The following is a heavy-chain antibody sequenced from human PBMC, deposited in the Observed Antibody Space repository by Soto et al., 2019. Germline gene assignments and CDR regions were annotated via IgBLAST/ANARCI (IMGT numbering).Heavy chain of an antibody. D-gene: IGHD3-3*01. CDR1: GFTFSNAW. V-gene: IGHV3-15*01. CDR3: TTDRVQYDFWSGYAPSYGMDV. J-gene: IGHJ6*02. CDR2: IKSKTDGGTT. Sequence: VGSLRLSCAASGFTFSNAWMSWVRQAPGKGLEWVGRIKSKTDGGTTDYAAPVKGRFTISRDDSKNTLYLQMNSLKTEDTAVYYCTTDRVQYDFWSGYAPSYGMDVWGQRTTVTVSS.